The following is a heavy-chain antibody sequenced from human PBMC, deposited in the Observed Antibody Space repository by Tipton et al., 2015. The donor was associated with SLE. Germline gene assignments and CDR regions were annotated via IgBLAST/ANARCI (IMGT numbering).Heavy chain of an antibody. CDR1: GGSFSGYY. Sequence: LRLSCAVHGGSFSGYYWSWIRQPPEKGLEWIGEINHSGSTNYNPSLKSRVTISVDTSKNQFSLKLSSVTAADTAVYYCARVLTASFQHWGQGTLVTVSS. CDR3: ARVLTASFQH. J-gene: IGHJ1*01. D-gene: IGHD2-8*01. V-gene: IGHV4-34*01. CDR2: INHSGST.